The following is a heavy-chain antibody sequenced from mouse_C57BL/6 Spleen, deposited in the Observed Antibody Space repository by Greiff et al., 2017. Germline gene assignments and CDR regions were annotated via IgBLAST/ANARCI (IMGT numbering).Heavy chain of an antibody. Sequence: QVQLKPPGAELVKPGASVKLSCKASGYTFTSYWMHWVKQRPGRGLEWIGRIDPNSGGTKYNEKFKSKATLTVDNPSSTAYMQLSSLTSEDSAVYYGARGGLGDYYAMDYWGQGTSVTVSS. J-gene: IGHJ4*01. V-gene: IGHV1-72*01. CDR2: IDPNSGGT. CDR3: ARGGLGDYYAMDY. CDR1: GYTFTSYW.